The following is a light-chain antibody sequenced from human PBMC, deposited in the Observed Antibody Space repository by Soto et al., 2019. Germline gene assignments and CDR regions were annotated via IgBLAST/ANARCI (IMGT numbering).Light chain of an antibody. J-gene: IGKJ3*01. Sequence: IQMTQSPPSLSASVGDRVTMTCRASQNIEYYLNWYQQKPGKAPRLLVFAVSSLQSGVPKRFSGSGSGTDFSLTIDGLPQDDFATYSCQQSYSPPLIFGPGTKV. CDR1: QNIEYY. CDR2: AVS. V-gene: IGKV1-39*01. CDR3: QQSYSPPLI.